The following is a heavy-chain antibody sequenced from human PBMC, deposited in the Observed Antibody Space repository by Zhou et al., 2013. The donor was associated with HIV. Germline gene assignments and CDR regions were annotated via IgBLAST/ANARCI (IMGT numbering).Heavy chain of an antibody. CDR1: GGTFSSYG. CDR2: ISAYNGNT. Sequence: QVQLVQSGAEVKKPGSSVKVSCKASGGTFSSYGISWVRQAPGQGLEWMGWISAYNGNTNYAQKLQGRVTMTTDTSTSTAYMELRSLRSDDTAVYYCARDLAVAGTGWFDPWGQGTLVTVSS. J-gene: IGHJ5*02. V-gene: IGHV1-18*01. D-gene: IGHD6-19*01. CDR3: ARDLAVAGTGWFDP.